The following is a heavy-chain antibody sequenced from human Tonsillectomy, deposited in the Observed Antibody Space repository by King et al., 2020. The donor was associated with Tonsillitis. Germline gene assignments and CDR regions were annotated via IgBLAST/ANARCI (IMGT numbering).Heavy chain of an antibody. CDR3: TRSQAGSNWFDP. J-gene: IGHJ5*02. V-gene: IGHV2-70*04. Sequence: VTLKESGPALVKPTQTLTLTCTFSGFSLSTDEMRVSWVRQPPGKALEWLARIDWDDEKFYSTSLKTRLTISRDTSKNQVVLRMTNMDPGDTATCYCTRSQAGSNWFDPWGRGTLVTVSS. CDR1: GFSLSTDEMR. CDR2: IDWDDEK.